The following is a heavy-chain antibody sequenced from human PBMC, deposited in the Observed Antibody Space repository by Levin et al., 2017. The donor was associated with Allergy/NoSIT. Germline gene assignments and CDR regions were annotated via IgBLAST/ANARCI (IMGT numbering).Heavy chain of an antibody. D-gene: IGHD1-14*01. Sequence: GESLKISCEVSGFTFSSFTMSWVRQAPGKGLEWISGISSGGVNTYYADSVKGRFTISRDNSKNTLFLQMNSLRAEDTAIYFCAKDLKTGQLSYFDNWGQGTLVTVSS. CDR3: AKDLKTGQLSYFDN. V-gene: IGHV3-23*01. J-gene: IGHJ4*02. CDR1: GFTFSSFT. CDR2: ISSGGVNT.